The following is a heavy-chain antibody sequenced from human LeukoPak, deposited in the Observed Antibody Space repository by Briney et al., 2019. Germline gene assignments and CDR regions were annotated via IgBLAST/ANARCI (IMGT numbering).Heavy chain of an antibody. CDR2: INPNSGGT. CDR3: ARVPSYYYDSSGYLPLDY. Sequence: ASVKVSCKASGYTFTSYGISWVRQAPGQGLEWMGWINPNSGGTNYAQKFQGRVTMARDTSISTAYMELSRLRSDDTAVYYCARVPSYYYDSSGYLPLDYWGQGTLVTVSS. J-gene: IGHJ4*02. CDR1: GYTFTSYG. D-gene: IGHD3-22*01. V-gene: IGHV1-2*02.